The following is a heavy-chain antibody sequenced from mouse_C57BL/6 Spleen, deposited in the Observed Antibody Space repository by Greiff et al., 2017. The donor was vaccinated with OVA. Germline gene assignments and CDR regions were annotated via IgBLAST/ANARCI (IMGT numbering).Heavy chain of an antibody. J-gene: IGHJ4*01. D-gene: IGHD2-4*01. V-gene: IGHV10-1*01. CDR2: IRSKSNNYAT. CDR1: GFSFNTYA. CDR3: VRHVYYDGAMDY. Sequence: EVQLVESGGGLVQPKGSLKLSCAASGFSFNTYAMNWVRQAPGKGLEWVARIRSKSNNYATYYADSVKDRFTISRDDSESMLYLQMNNLKTEDTAMYYCVRHVYYDGAMDYWGQGTSVTVSS.